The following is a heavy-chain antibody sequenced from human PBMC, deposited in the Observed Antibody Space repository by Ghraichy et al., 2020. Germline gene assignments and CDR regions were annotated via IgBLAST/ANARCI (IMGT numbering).Heavy chain of an antibody. CDR2: INPNSGGT. CDR3: AKGQHYDTSGYHRTGDY. V-gene: IGHV1-2*02. J-gene: IGHJ4*02. CDR1: GYTFTGYY. Sequence: ASVKVSCKTSGYTFTGYYMHWVRQAPGQGLEWMGWINPNSGGTNYAQKFQGRVTMTRDTSISTAYMELSRLRSDDTAVYYCAKGQHYDTSGYHRTGDYWGQGTLVTVSS. D-gene: IGHD3-22*01.